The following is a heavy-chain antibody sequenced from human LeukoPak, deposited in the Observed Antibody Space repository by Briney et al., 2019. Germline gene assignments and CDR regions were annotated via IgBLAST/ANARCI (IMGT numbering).Heavy chain of an antibody. Sequence: GRSPRLSCAASGFTFSSYGMHWVRQAPGKGLEWVAVIWYDGSNKYYADSVKGRFTISRDNSKNTLYLQMNSLRAEDTAVYYCAKGYYDSSGLDAFDIWGQGTMVTVSS. J-gene: IGHJ3*02. V-gene: IGHV3-33*06. CDR2: IWYDGSNK. CDR1: GFTFSSYG. D-gene: IGHD3-22*01. CDR3: AKGYYDSSGLDAFDI.